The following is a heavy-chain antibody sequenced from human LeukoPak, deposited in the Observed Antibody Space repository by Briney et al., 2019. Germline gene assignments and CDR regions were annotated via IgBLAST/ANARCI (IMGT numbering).Heavy chain of an antibody. CDR3: ARCRTGTTNWFDP. D-gene: IGHD1-7*01. V-gene: IGHV4-30-4*01. CDR1: GSSISSGDFY. Sequence: SETLSLTCTVSGSSISSGDFYWSWIRQSPGQGLEWIGYIYYSGDTYYNPSLKSRVAISVDTSKNQFSLKLRSVTAADTALYYCARCRTGTTNWFDPWGQGTLVTVSS. CDR2: IYYSGDT. J-gene: IGHJ5*02.